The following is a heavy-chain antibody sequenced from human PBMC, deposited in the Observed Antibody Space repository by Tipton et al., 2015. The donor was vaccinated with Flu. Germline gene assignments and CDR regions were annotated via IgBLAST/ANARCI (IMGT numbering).Heavy chain of an antibody. D-gene: IGHD2-2*01. J-gene: IGHJ6*02. CDR2: IWYDGTNI. CDR1: GFTFGSYG. Sequence: SLRLSCAASGFTFGSYGMHWVRQAPGKGLECVAVIWYDGTNIYYANSVKGRFTISRENSKNTLYLQMDNLRGEDTGVYYCASGYARPLDVWGQGTTVIVSS. CDR3: ASGYARPLDV. V-gene: IGHV3-33*01.